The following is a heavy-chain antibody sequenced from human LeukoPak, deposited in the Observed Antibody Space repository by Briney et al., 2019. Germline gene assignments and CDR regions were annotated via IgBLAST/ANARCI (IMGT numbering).Heavy chain of an antibody. Sequence: SETLSLTCTVSGGSISSGDYYWSWIRQPPGKGLEWIGSIYYSGSTYYNPSLKSRVTISVDTSKNQFSLKLSSVTAADTAVYYCARREDGYYYYMDVWGKGTTVTVSS. J-gene: IGHJ6*03. V-gene: IGHV4-39*01. CDR1: GGSISSGDYY. CDR3: ARREDGYYYYMDV. D-gene: IGHD1-26*01. CDR2: IYYSGST.